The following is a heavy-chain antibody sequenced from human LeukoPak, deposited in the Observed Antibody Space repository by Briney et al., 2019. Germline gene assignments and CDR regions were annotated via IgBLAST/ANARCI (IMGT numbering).Heavy chain of an antibody. CDR2: INHSGST. J-gene: IGHJ5*02. D-gene: IGHD6-13*01. CDR1: GGSFSGYY. Sequence: SETLSLTCAVYGGSFSGYYWSWIRQPPGKWLGWIGEINHSGSTNYHPSLKGRVTISVDTSKNQSSLKLSSVPAADTAVYYCARVPAVTGWFDPWGQGPLVTVSS. V-gene: IGHV4-34*01. CDR3: ARVPAVTGWFDP.